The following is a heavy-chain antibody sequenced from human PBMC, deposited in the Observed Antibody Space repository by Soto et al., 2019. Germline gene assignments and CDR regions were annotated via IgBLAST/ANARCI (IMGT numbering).Heavy chain of an antibody. D-gene: IGHD2-21*02. J-gene: IGHJ6*02. CDR2: IYYTGST. Sequence: SETLSLTYTVSGGSISSSSWNWIRQAPGKRLEWIGCIYYTGSTNYNPSLKSRVTISLDTSKNQFSLKLNSVTAADTAVYYCARDLWGYCGADCYPLDVWGQGTTVTVSS. V-gene: IGHV4-59*01. CDR3: ARDLWGYCGADCYPLDV. CDR1: GGSISSSS.